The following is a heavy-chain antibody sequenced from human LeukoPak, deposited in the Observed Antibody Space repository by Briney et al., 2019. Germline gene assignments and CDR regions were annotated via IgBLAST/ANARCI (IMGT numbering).Heavy chain of an antibody. D-gene: IGHD3-10*01. Sequence: GGSLRLSCAASGFTFSSYSMNWVRQAPGKGLEWVSSISSSSSSYIYYADSVKGRFTISRDNAKNSLYLQMNSLRAEDTAVYYCARGGYYGEPFDYWGQGTLVTVSS. J-gene: IGHJ4*02. CDR3: ARGGYYGEPFDY. CDR1: GFTFSSYS. CDR2: ISSSSSSYI. V-gene: IGHV3-21*01.